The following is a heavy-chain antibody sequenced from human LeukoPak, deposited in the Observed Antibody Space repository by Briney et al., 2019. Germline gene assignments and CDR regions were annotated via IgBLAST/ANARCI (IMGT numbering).Heavy chain of an antibody. J-gene: IGHJ4*02. CDR1: GFSVSSSY. CDR2: IYSGGTT. V-gene: IGHV3-66*01. D-gene: IGHD2-15*01. Sequence: GGSLRLSCAASGFSVSSSYMSWVRQAPGTGLQWVSTIYSGGTTHYSDSLKGRFTIARDNSKNALYLQMNNLRAEDTAVYYCARGGGIGYYAYWGLGTLVTVSS. CDR3: ARGGGIGYYAY.